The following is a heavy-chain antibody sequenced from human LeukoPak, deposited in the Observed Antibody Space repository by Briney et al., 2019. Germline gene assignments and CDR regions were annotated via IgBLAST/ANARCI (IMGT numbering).Heavy chain of an antibody. CDR2: ISGSGDDT. Sequence: GGSLRLSCAASGFTFNSYDMSWVRQAPGKGLEWVSTISGSGDDTYYADSVKGRLTISRDNSKNTLYLQMNSLRAEDTAVYYCARVFAKTSGYSSRTYYYGMDVWGQGTTVTVSS. CDR3: ARVFAKTSGYSSRTYYYGMDV. CDR1: GFTFNSYD. J-gene: IGHJ6*02. D-gene: IGHD6-13*01. V-gene: IGHV3-23*01.